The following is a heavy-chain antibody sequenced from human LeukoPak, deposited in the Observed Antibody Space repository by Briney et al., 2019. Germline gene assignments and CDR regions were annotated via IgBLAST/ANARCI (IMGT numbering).Heavy chain of an antibody. J-gene: IGHJ4*02. D-gene: IGHD6-19*01. CDR1: GGSISSGGYY. CDR3: ARQRAVAGNNDY. CDR2: IYYSGST. V-gene: IGHV4-31*03. Sequence: SQTLSLTCTVSGGSISSGGYYWSWIRQHPGKGLEWIGYIYYSGSTYYNPSLKSRVTISVDTSKNQFSLKLSSVTAADTAVYYCARQRAVAGNNDYWGQGTLVTVSS.